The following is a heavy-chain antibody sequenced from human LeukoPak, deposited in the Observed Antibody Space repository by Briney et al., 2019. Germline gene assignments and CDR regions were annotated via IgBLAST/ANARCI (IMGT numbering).Heavy chain of an antibody. V-gene: IGHV4-31*03. J-gene: IGHJ3*02. CDR3: ARGDGSVTTHAFDI. Sequence: SETLSLTRTVSGGSISSGGYYWSWIRQHPGKGLEWIGYIYYSGSTYYNPSLKSRVTISVDTSKNQFSLKLSSVTAADTAVYYCARGDGSVTTHAFDIWAKGQWSPSLQ. CDR2: IYYSGST. D-gene: IGHD4-17*01. CDR1: GGSISSGGYY.